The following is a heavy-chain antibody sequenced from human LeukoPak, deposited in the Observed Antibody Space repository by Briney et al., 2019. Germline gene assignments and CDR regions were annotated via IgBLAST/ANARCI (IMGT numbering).Heavy chain of an antibody. CDR1: GYTFTSYG. D-gene: IGHD3-3*01. V-gene: IGHV1-18*01. J-gene: IGHJ4*02. CDR2: ISAYNGNT. CDR3: ARDPGLRFLEWLEADNFDY. Sequence: GASVKVSCKASGYTFTSYGISWVRQAPGQGLEWMGWISAYNGNTNYAQKLQGRVTMTTDTSTSTAYMELRSLRSDDTAVYYCARDPGLRFLEWLEADNFDYWGQGTLVTVSS.